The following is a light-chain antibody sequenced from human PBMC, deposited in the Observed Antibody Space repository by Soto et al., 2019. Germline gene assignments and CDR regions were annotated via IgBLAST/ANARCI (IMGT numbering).Light chain of an antibody. Sequence: QLVLIQSPSASASLGASVNLTCTLSDGHNNYAIAWHQQQPERGPRFLMNLNSDGSHKKGDGIPDRFSASSSGAERYLTISSLQSEDEADYYCQTWGAGSHVVFGGGTKLTVL. CDR2: LNSDGSH. CDR1: DGHNNYA. CDR3: QTWGAGSHVV. J-gene: IGLJ2*01. V-gene: IGLV4-69*01.